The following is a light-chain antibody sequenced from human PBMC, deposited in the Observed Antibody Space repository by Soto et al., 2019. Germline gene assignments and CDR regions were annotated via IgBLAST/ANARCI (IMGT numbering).Light chain of an antibody. CDR1: QSVSSSY. CDR2: GAS. Sequence: EIVLTQSPGTLSLSPGERATLSCRASQSVSSSYLAWYQQKPGQAPRLLIYGASSRAAGIPDRFSGSGSGTDFTLTIRRLGPENFAVYYCQQYGSSPIYTFGQGTQLEIK. J-gene: IGKJ2*01. CDR3: QQYGSSPIYT. V-gene: IGKV3-20*01.